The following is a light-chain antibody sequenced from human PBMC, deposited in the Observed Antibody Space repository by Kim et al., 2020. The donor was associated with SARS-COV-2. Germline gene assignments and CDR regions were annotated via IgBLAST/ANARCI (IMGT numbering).Light chain of an antibody. V-gene: IGLV3-21*04. CDR1: SIGSKG. CDR2: YDS. J-gene: IGLJ2*01. Sequence: PGQTARVSCGGNSIGSKGVHWYQRKSGQAPVLVIYYDSDRPSGIPERFSGSNSGNTATLTISRVEAGDEADYYCQVWDSSSDHRVVFGGGTKVTVL. CDR3: QVWDSSSDHRVV.